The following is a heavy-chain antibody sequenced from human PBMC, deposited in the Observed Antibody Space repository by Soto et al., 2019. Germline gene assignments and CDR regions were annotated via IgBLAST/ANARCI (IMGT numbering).Heavy chain of an antibody. CDR3: ARDEYHGSGLSGGMDV. CDR1: GGSISSDDFF. J-gene: IGHJ6*02. CDR2: IYHSGTT. Sequence: QVQLQESGPGLVKPSETLSLSCNVSGGSISSDDFFWSWVRQHPARGLEWIGYIYHSGTTYYNQSLQSRITISVDTSKNHFSLKLRSVTAADTAVYFCARDEYHGSGLSGGMDVWGQGTAVTVS. V-gene: IGHV4-31*03. D-gene: IGHD3-10*01.